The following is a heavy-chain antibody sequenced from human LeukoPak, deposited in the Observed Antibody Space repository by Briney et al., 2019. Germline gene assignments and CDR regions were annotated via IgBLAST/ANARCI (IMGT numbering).Heavy chain of an antibody. CDR1: GFTFSNYG. D-gene: IGHD6-13*01. CDR2: ISYDGSNK. CDR3: AKSGTRSSWSPRVKTYFDY. V-gene: IGHV3-30*18. J-gene: IGHJ4*02. Sequence: GGSLRLSCAPSGFTFSNYGMHWVRQAPGKGLEWVAVISYDGSNKYYADSVKGRFTISRDNSKNTLYLQMNSLRAEDTAVYYCAKSGTRSSWSPRVKTYFDYWGQGTLVTVSS.